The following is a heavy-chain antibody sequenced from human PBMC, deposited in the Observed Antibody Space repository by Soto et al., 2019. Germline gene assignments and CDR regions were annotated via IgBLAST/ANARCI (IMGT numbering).Heavy chain of an antibody. Sequence: QVQLVQSGAEVKKPGSSVKVSCKASGGTFSSYAISWVRQAPGQGLEWMGGIIPIFGTANYAQKFQGRVTITGNKATSTAYRGLSSLRSETTAVYYCAGVGGGIVVVPAAIFGDYYYYGMDVWGQGTTVTVSS. CDR2: IIPIFGTA. V-gene: IGHV1-69*06. J-gene: IGHJ6*02. CDR3: AGVGGGIVVVPAAIFGDYYYYGMDV. D-gene: IGHD2-2*01. CDR1: GGTFSSYA.